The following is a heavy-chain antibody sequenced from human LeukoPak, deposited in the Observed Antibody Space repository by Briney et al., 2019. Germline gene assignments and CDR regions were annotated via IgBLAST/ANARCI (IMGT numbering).Heavy chain of an antibody. D-gene: IGHD1-14*01. CDR2: IKPNSGNT. V-gene: IGHV1-8*01. CDR3: TRNHLGLGL. Sequence: AXVKVSCKAYGYTFTSYDIIWLRQAPGQGPECVGWIKPNSGNTVYAQKFQGRVTMTRDTSTSTAYMELNSLTYDDTAVYYCTRNHLGLGLWGQGTMVTVSS. J-gene: IGHJ3*01. CDR1: GYTFTSYD.